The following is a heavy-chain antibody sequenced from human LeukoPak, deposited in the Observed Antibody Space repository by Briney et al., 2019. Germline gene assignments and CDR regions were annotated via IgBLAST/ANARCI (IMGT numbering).Heavy chain of an antibody. CDR2: IYPGDSDT. V-gene: IGHV5-51*01. CDR1: GYSFPNYW. D-gene: IGHD2-2*02. CDR3: ARGPYAYTSSATLGSYNWFDP. Sequence: GDSLKISCKGSGYSFPNYWIGWVRQMPGKGLEWMGIIYPGDSDTRYSPSFQDQVTISVDKSISTAYLQWSSLKASDTAMYYCARGPYAYTSSATLGSYNWFDPWGQGSLVTVSS. J-gene: IGHJ5*02.